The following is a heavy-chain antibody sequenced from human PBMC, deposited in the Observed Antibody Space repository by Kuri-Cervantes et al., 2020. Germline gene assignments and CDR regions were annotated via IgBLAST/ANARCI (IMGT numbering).Heavy chain of an antibody. CDR3: ARDGSRSSGWYTGGYFDY. J-gene: IGHJ4*02. D-gene: IGHD6-19*01. Sequence: GESLKISCAASGFTFSSYGMHWVRQAPGKGLEWVAVISYDGSNKYYADSVKGRFTISRDNSKNTLYLQMNSLRAEDTAVYYCARDGSRSSGWYTGGYFDYWGQGTLVTVSS. V-gene: IGHV3-30*03. CDR1: GFTFSSYG. CDR2: ISYDGSNK.